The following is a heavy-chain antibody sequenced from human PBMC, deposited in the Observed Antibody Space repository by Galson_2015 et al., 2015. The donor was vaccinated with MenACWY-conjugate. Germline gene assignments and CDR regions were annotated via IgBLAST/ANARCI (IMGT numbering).Heavy chain of an antibody. D-gene: IGHD3-10*01. CDR3: ARENYDGSGSYYRYGAY. CDR2: TNPSGGIA. V-gene: IGHV1-46*01. J-gene: IGHJ4*02. Sequence: SVKVSCKASGYTFTSYYMHWVRQAPGQGLEWMGITNPSGGIANYAQKFQGRVTMTRDTSTSTVYMELSSLRSEDTAVYYCARENYDGSGSYYRYGAYWGQGTRVTVSS. CDR1: GYTFTSYY.